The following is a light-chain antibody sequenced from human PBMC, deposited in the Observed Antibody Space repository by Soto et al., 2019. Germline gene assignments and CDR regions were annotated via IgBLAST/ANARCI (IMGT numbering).Light chain of an antibody. J-gene: IGLJ2*01. CDR1: SSDVGSYNL. Sequence: QSVLTQPASVSGSPGQSITISCTGTSSDVGSYNLVSWYQQHPGKAPKFMIYEVNKRPSGIPDRFSGSKSGTSGTLDITGLQTGDEADYYCATWDGSLPGEVFGGGTKLTVL. V-gene: IGLV2-14*02. CDR3: ATWDGSLPGEV. CDR2: EVN.